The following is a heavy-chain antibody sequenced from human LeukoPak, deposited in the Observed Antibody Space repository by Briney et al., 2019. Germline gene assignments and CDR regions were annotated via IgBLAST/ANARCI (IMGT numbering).Heavy chain of an antibody. J-gene: IGHJ6*02. CDR2: INHSGST. CDR1: GGSFSGYY. CDR3: ARAPYYYGMDV. Sequence: SETLSLTCAVYGGSFSGYYWSWIRQPPGKGLEWIGEINHSGSTNYNPSLKSRVTISVDTSKNQFSLKLSSVTAADTAVYYCARAPYYYGMDVWGQGTTVTVSS. V-gene: IGHV4-34*01.